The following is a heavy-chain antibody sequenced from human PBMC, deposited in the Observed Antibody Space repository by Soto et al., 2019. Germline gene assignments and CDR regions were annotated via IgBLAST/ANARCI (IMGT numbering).Heavy chain of an antibody. V-gene: IGHV4-4*02. CDR3: AGGGRYSSGWYVY. Sequence: SETLSLTCAVSGGSISSSNWWSWVRQPPGKGLEWIGEIYHSGSTNYNPSLKSRVTISVDKSKNQFSLKLSSMTAADTAVYYCAGGGRYSSGWYVYWGQGTLVTVSS. CDR1: GGSISSSNW. CDR2: IYHSGST. D-gene: IGHD6-19*01. J-gene: IGHJ4*02.